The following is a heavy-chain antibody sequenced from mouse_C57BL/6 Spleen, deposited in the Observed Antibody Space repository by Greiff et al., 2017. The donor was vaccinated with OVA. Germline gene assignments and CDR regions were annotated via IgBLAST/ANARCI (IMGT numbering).Heavy chain of an antibody. D-gene: IGHD3-3*01. Sequence: EVKLVESGGGLVKPGGSLKLSCAASGFTFSDYGMHWVRQAPEKGLEWVAYISSGSSTIYYAAKVKGRFTISRDNAKNTLFLQKASLRSEDTAMYDCARKGGTGYAMDYWGQGTSVTVSS. J-gene: IGHJ4*01. CDR2: ISSGSSTI. V-gene: IGHV5-17*01. CDR3: ARKGGTGYAMDY. CDR1: GFTFSDYG.